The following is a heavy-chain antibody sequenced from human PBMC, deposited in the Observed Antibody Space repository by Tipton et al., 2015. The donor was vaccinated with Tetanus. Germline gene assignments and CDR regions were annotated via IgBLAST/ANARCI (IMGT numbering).Heavy chain of an antibody. CDR2: IYYSGTT. J-gene: IGHJ4*02. Sequence: GLVKPSETLSLSCSVSGGSVSSGSYFWSWIRQPPGKGLQWIGYIYYSGTTNYNPSLKSRVTISVDTSKNQFSLNLTSVTAADTAAYYCARGARGYTYGWGQGTLVTVSS. D-gene: IGHD5-18*01. CDR1: GGSVSSGSYF. CDR3: ARGARGYTYG. V-gene: IGHV4-61*01.